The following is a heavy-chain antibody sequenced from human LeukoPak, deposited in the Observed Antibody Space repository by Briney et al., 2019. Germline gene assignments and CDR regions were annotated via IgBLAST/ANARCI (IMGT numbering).Heavy chain of an antibody. Sequence: SETLSLTCTVSGGSISSYYWSWIRQPPGKGLEWIGYIYYSGSTNYNPSLKSRVTISVDTSKNQFPLKLSSVTAADTAVYYCARGAPIILETGYDYWGQGTLVTVSS. V-gene: IGHV4-59*01. CDR3: ARGAPIILETGYDY. D-gene: IGHD3-9*01. CDR1: GGSISSYY. CDR2: IYYSGST. J-gene: IGHJ4*02.